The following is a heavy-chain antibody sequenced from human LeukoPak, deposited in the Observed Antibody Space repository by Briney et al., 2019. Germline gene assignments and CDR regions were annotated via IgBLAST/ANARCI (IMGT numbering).Heavy chain of an antibody. CDR2: ISSSSSYI. Sequence: GGSLRLSCAASGFTFSSYSMNWVRQAPGKGLEWVSSISSSSSYIYYADSVKGRFTISRDNAKNSLYLQMNSLRADDTAAYFCAKGQGSGSYPFDYWGQGTLVTVSS. CDR3: AKGQGSGSYPFDY. CDR1: GFTFSSYS. V-gene: IGHV3-21*04. D-gene: IGHD3-16*02. J-gene: IGHJ4*02.